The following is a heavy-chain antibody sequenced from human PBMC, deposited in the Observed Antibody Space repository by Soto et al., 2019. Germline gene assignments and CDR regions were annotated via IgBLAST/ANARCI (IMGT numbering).Heavy chain of an antibody. CDR3: ARGIVVVTANAFDL. V-gene: IGHV4-4*07. D-gene: IGHD2-21*02. CDR1: GGSISSYY. Sequence: SETLSLTCTVSGGSISSYYWSGIRQPAGKGLQWIGRIYASGTTIYNPSLKSRVTMSVDTSKNQFSLKLSSVTAADTAVYYCARGIVVVTANAFDLWGQGTMVTVSS. J-gene: IGHJ3*01. CDR2: IYASGTT.